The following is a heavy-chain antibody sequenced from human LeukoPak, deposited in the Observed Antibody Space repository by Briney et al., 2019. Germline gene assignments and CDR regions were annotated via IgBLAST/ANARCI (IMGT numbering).Heavy chain of an antibody. J-gene: IGHJ5*02. Sequence: SQTLSLTCTVSGGSISSGSYYWSWIRQPAGKGLEWIGRIYTSGSTYYNPSLKSRVTISVDTSRNQFSLKLSSVTAADTAVYYCAREMGYCSSTSCYNWFDPWGQGTLVTVSS. CDR3: AREMGYCSSTSCYNWFDP. D-gene: IGHD2-2*01. CDR1: GGSISSGSYY. CDR2: IYTSGST. V-gene: IGHV4-61*02.